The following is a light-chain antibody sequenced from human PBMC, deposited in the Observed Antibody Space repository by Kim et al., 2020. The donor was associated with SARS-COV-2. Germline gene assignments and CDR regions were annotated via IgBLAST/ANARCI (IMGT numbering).Light chain of an antibody. CDR2: GAS. V-gene: IGKV3-20*01. J-gene: IGKJ2*01. Sequence: EIVLTQSPGTLSLSPGERATLSCRASQSVSSSYLAWYQQKPGQAPRLLIYGASSRATGIPDRFCGSGSGTDFTLTISRLEPEDFAVYYCQQYGSSPQVYTFGQGTKLEI. CDR1: QSVSSSY. CDR3: QQYGSSPQVYT.